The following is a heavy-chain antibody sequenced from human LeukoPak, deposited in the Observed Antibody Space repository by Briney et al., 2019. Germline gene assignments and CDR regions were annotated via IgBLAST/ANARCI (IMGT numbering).Heavy chain of an antibody. J-gene: IGHJ6*02. Sequence: GASVKVSCKASGGTFTSYAISWVRQAPGQGLEWMGRIIPILGIANYAQKFQGRVTITADKSTSTAYMGLSSLRSEDTAVYYCARVDTVSFYYGMDVWGQGTTVTVSS. V-gene: IGHV1-69*04. CDR2: IIPILGIA. D-gene: IGHD2-2*03. CDR1: GGTFTSYA. CDR3: ARVDTVSFYYGMDV.